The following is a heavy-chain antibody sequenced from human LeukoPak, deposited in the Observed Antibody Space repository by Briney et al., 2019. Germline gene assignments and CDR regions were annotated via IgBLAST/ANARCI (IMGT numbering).Heavy chain of an antibody. D-gene: IGHD6-6*01. J-gene: IGHJ4*02. Sequence: SETLSLTCAVYGGSFSGYYWSWIRQPPGKGLEWIGEINHSGSTNYNPSLKSRVTISVDTSKNQFSLKLSSVIAADTAVYYCASSESMNSSSSQHKLLDYWGQGTLVTVSS. CDR3: ASSESMNSSSSQHKLLDY. V-gene: IGHV4-34*01. CDR2: INHSGST. CDR1: GGSFSGYY.